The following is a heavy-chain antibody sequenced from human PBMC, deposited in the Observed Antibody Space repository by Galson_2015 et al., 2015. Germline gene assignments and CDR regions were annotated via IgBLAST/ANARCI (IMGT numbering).Heavy chain of an antibody. CDR2: ISGSGSST. D-gene: IGHD1-1*01. CDR3: AKPLGNWNPPGDY. J-gene: IGHJ4*02. CDR1: GFTFSTYA. Sequence: SLRLSCAASGFTFSTYAMSWVRQAPGKGLEWVSTISGSGSSTYYADSVKGRFTISRDNSKNTLYLQMNSLRAEDTAIYYCAKPLGNWNPPGDYWGQGTLVTVSS. V-gene: IGHV3-23*01.